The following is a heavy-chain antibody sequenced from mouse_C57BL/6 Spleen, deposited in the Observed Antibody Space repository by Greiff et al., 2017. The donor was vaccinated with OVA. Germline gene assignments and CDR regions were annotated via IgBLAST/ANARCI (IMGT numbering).Heavy chain of an antibody. D-gene: IGHD2-4*01. J-gene: IGHJ4*01. Sequence: EVQLVESGGDLVKPGGSLKLSCAASGFTFSSYGMSWVRQTPDKRLEWVATISSGGSYTYYPDSVKGRFTISRDNAKNTLYLQMSSLKSEDTAMYYCARQGDYDDYAMDYWGQGTSVTVSS. CDR1: GFTFSSYG. CDR3: ARQGDYDDYAMDY. CDR2: ISSGGSYT. V-gene: IGHV5-6*01.